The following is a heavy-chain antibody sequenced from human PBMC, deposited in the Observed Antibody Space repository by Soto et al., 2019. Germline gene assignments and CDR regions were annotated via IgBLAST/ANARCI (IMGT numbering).Heavy chain of an antibody. CDR3: GRDGGAY. V-gene: IGHV3-30-3*01. D-gene: IGHD3-3*01. J-gene: IGHJ4*02. CDR2: MSYDGSNK. CDR1: GFTFSSYA. Sequence: QVQLVESGGGVVQPGRSLRLSCAASGFTFSSYAMHWVRRAPGKGLEWMAVMSYDGSNKYYADSVKGRFTISRDNSKNTMYLQMTSRRPEDTALYCGGRDGGAYWGQGTLVIVSS.